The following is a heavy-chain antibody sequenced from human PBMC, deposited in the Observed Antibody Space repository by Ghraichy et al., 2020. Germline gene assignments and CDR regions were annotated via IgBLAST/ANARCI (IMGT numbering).Heavy chain of an antibody. CDR2: ISGSGDAT. V-gene: IGHV3-23*01. CDR1: GFMFSSYA. CDR3: ASYDSSGYYYYFQH. Sequence: GGSLRLSCAASGFMFSSYAMSWVRQAPGRGLEWVSAISGSGDATYCTDSVKGRFTISRDNSKNTLYLQMNNLRAEDTAIYHCASYDSSGYYYYFQHWGQGTLVTVSS. J-gene: IGHJ1*01. D-gene: IGHD3-22*01.